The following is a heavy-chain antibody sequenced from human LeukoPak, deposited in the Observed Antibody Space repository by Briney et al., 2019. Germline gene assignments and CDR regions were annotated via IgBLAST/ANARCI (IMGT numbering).Heavy chain of an antibody. D-gene: IGHD2-15*01. CDR3: ARVRCSGGSCPYYYYYYYMDV. J-gene: IGHJ6*03. V-gene: IGHV4-4*02. Sequence: PSETLSLLCAVSRVSISSSNWWSWVRQPPGKGLEWIGGIYHSGSANYNPSLKSRVTISVDKSKNQFSLKLRFVTAADTAVYYCARVRCSGGSCPYYYYYYYMDVWGKGTTVTVSS. CDR1: RVSISSSNW. CDR2: IYHSGSA.